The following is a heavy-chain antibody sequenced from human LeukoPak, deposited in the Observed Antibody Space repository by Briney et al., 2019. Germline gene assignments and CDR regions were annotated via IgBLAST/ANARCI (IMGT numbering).Heavy chain of an antibody. Sequence: PGGSLRLSCAASGFTFSSYAMHWVRQAPGKGLEWVAVISYDGSNKYYADSVKGRFTISGDNSKNTLYLQMNSLRAEDTAVYYCARDRGMTNWGQGTLVTVSS. CDR1: GFTFSSYA. CDR3: ARDRGMTN. CDR2: ISYDGSNK. V-gene: IGHV3-30*14. D-gene: IGHD3-10*01. J-gene: IGHJ4*02.